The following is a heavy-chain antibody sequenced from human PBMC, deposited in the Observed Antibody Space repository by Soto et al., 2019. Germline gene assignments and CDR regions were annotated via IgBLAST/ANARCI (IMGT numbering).Heavy chain of an antibody. Sequence: GASVKVSCKASGGTFRSYAISWVRQAPGQGREWMGGIIPIFGTANYAQKFQGRVTITADESTSTAYMELSSLRSEDTAVYYCARDLRSVGYCSGGSCYEGPGILYYGMDVWGQGTTVTVSS. D-gene: IGHD2-15*01. CDR1: GGTFRSYA. CDR2: IIPIFGTA. V-gene: IGHV1-69*13. J-gene: IGHJ6*02. CDR3: ARDLRSVGYCSGGSCYEGPGILYYGMDV.